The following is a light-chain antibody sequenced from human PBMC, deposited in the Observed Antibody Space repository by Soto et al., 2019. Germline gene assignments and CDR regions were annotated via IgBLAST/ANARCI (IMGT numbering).Light chain of an antibody. V-gene: IGLV2-14*03. Sequence: QSVLTQPASVSGSRGQSITISCTGTSNDVGAYNYVSWYQQHPGKAPKLLIYDVNNRPSGVSFRFSGSKSGNTASLTISGLQAEDEADYHCSSYTNHNTPVVFGGGTQLTVL. CDR3: SSYTNHNTPVV. J-gene: IGLJ2*01. CDR1: SNDVGAYNY. CDR2: DVN.